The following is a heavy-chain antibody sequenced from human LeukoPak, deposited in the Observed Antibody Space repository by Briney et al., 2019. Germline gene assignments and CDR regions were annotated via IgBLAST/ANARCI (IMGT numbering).Heavy chain of an antibody. CDR2: ISAYNGNT. CDR3: ARGLVPDYYDSSGSKAVFDY. J-gene: IGHJ4*02. V-gene: IGHV1-18*01. CDR1: GYTFTNYG. D-gene: IGHD3-22*01. Sequence: ASVKVSCKASGYTFTNYGITWVRQAPGQGLEWMGWISAYNGNTNYAQKLQGRVTMTTDTSTSTAYMELRSLRSDDTAVYYCARGLVPDYYDSSGSKAVFDYWGQGTLVTVSS.